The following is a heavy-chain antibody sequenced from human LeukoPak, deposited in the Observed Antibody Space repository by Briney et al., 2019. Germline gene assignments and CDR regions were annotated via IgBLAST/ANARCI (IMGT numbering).Heavy chain of an antibody. CDR2: IHRDGRT. Sequence: SGTLSLTCAVSGVSISSSEWWIWVRQPPGQGLEWIGEIHRDGRTRYNPSLQTRVTMSIDYSKNQISLEVTSVTAADTAVYYCARARIAAAGTGYFQHWGQGTLLTVSS. V-gene: IGHV4-4*02. D-gene: IGHD6-13*01. CDR3: ARARIAAAGTGYFQH. J-gene: IGHJ1*01. CDR1: GVSISSSEW.